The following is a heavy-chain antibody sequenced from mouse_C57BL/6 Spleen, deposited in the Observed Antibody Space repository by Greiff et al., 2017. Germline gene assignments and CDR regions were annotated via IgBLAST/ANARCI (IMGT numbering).Heavy chain of an antibody. Sequence: QVQLQQSGAELVRPGTSVKVSCKASGYAFTNYLIEWVKQRPGKGLEWIGVINPGSGGTNYNEKFKGKGTLTADKSSSTAYMQLSSLTSEDSEAYCCARRAEGYAMDYWGQGTSVTVSS. D-gene: IGHD3-3*01. CDR2: INPGSGGT. V-gene: IGHV1-54*01. J-gene: IGHJ4*01. CDR3: ARRAEGYAMDY. CDR1: GYAFTNYL.